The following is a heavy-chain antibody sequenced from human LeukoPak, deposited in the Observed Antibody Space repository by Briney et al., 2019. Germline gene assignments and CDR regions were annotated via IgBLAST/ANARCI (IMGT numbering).Heavy chain of an antibody. V-gene: IGHV5-51*07. J-gene: IGHJ6*01. CDR2: IYPGDSDT. Sequence: GESLKISCKACGYSFTNYWIGWVHQMPGKGLEWMGIIYPGDSDTRYSPSFQGQVTISADKSISTAYLQWSSLKASDTATYYCARLNLVHYVINVSGQGTTVTVSS. CDR1: GYSFTNYW. CDR3: ARLNLVHYVINV.